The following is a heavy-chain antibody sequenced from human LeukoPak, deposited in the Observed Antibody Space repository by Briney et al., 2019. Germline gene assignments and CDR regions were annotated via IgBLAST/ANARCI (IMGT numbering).Heavy chain of an antibody. CDR1: GYSISSGYY. CDR3: ARGRDGYNLD. Sequence: PSETLSLTCTVSGYSISSGYYWGWIRQPPGKGLEWIGSIYHSGSTYYNPSLKSRVTISVDTSKNQFSLKLSSVTAADTAVYYCARGRDGYNLDWGQGTLVTVSS. V-gene: IGHV4-38-2*02. CDR2: IYHSGST. D-gene: IGHD5-24*01. J-gene: IGHJ4*02.